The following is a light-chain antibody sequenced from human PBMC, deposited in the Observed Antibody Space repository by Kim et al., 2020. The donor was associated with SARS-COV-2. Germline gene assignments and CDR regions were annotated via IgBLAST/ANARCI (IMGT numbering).Light chain of an antibody. V-gene: IGLV3-21*04. CDR1: NIGSKS. CDR2: YDG. Sequence: APGVTAWITCGGDNIGSKSVHWYQQEPGQAPVLVIRYDGDRPSGIPERFSGSNSGNTATLTISRVEAGDEADYYCQVWDSSSDHWLFGGGTRLTVL. J-gene: IGLJ3*02. CDR3: QVWDSSSDHWL.